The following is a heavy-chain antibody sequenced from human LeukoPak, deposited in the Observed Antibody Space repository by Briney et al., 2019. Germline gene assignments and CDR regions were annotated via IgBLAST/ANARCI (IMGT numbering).Heavy chain of an antibody. CDR3: ARLRPVAGYDAFDI. D-gene: IGHD6-19*01. CDR1: GGSISSYY. Sequence: RPAETLTLTCSVSGGSISSYYWRWIRQPPGKGLEWIGYIYYSGSTNYNPSLKSRVTMSVDTSKNQFSLKLTSVTAADTAVYYCARLRPVAGYDAFDIWGHGTMVTVSS. V-gene: IGHV4-59*08. CDR2: IYYSGST. J-gene: IGHJ3*02.